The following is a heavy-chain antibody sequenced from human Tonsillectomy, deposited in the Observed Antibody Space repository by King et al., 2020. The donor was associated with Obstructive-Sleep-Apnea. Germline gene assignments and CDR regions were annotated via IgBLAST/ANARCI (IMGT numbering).Heavy chain of an antibody. V-gene: IGHV4-34*01. J-gene: IGHJ4*02. CDR2: INHSGST. Sequence: VQLQQWGAGLLKPSETLSLTCAVYGGSFSGDYWSWIRQPPGKGLEWIGVINHSGSTNYNPSLKSRVTISVDTSKNQFSLKLNSVTAADTAVYYCARDIAVAGTHYFDYWGQGTLVTVSS. CDR3: ARDIAVAGTHYFDY. D-gene: IGHD6-19*01. CDR1: GGSFSGDY.